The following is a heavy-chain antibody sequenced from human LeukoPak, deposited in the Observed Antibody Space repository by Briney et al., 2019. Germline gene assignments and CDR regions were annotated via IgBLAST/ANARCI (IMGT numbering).Heavy chain of an antibody. V-gene: IGHV4-34*01. CDR1: GGSSSGYY. J-gene: IGHJ4*02. CDR2: INHSGST. Sequence: SETLSLTCAVYGGSSSGYYWSWIRQPPGKGLEWIGEINHSGSTYYNPSLKSRVTISVDRSKNQFSLKLSSVTAADTAVYYCARVPRAWSGYYVTDYWGQGTLVTVSS. D-gene: IGHD3-3*01. CDR3: ARVPRAWSGYYVTDY.